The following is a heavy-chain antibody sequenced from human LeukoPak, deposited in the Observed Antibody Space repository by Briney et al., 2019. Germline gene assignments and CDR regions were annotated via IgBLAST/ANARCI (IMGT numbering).Heavy chain of an antibody. J-gene: IGHJ1*01. CDR2: INHSGST. V-gene: IGHV4-34*01. CDR1: GGSFSGYY. Sequence: SETLSLTCAVYGGSFSGYYWNWIRQPPGKGLEWVGEINHSGSTNYNPSLKSRVTISVDTSKNQFSLKLSSVTAADTAVYYCAGPGSGTFAAEYFQHWGQGTLVTVSS. CDR3: AGPGSGTFAAEYFQH. D-gene: IGHD3-10*01.